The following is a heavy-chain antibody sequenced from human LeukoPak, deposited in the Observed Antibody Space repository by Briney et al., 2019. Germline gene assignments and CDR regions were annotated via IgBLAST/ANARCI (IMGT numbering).Heavy chain of an antibody. CDR2: MSGSGGSA. CDR3: AKGSGWDNYNWFDP. J-gene: IGHJ5*02. D-gene: IGHD6-19*01. Sequence: GGSLRLSCAASGLTFSNYAMSWVRQAPGKGLEWVSGMSGSGGSAYYADSVKGRFTISRDNSKNTLYLQMNSLRVDDTAVYYCAKGSGWDNYNWFDPWGQGTLVTVSS. CDR1: GLTFSNYA. V-gene: IGHV3-23*01.